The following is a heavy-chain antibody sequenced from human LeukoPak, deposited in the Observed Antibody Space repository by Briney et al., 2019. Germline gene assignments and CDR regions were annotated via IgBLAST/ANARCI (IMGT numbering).Heavy chain of an antibody. J-gene: IGHJ4*02. CDR1: GYTFTSYW. D-gene: IGHD3-22*01. CDR3: ARALYYDTSGYYSDS. V-gene: IGHV5-51*01. CDR2: IYPGDSET. Sequence: GESLKISCRGSGYTFTSYWIGWVRQMPGKGLEWMGLIYPGDSETKYSPSFQGQVTISADKSISTAYLQWSSLKASDTAMYFCARALYYDTSGYYSDSWGQGTLVTVSS.